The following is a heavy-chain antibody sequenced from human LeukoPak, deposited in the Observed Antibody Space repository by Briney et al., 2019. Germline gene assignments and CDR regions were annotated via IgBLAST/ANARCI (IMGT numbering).Heavy chain of an antibody. CDR3: ARSIGLTGGGVDV. J-gene: IGHJ6*02. V-gene: IGHV3-11*01. CDR1: GFTFSDYN. CDR2: ITNGGSTI. Sequence: PGGSLRLSCAASGFTFSDYNMNWVRQAPGKGLEWVSYITNGGSTIHHADSVKGRFTISRNNAKKTLYLQMNSLRAEDTAVYYCARSIGLTGGGVDVWGQGTTVTVSS. D-gene: IGHD3-9*01.